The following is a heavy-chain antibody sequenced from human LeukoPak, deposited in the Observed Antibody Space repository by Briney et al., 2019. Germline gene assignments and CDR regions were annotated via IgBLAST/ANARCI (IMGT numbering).Heavy chain of an antibody. CDR3: ARENRYYYDSSGYYQGRFWDY. J-gene: IGHJ4*02. CDR2: IYTSGST. Sequence: SETLSLTCTVSGGSISSGSYYWSWIRQPAGKGLEWIGRIYTSGSTNYNPSLKSRVTMSVDTSKNQFSLKLSSVTAEDTAVYYCARENRYYYDSSGYYQGRFWDYWGQGTLVTVSS. D-gene: IGHD3-22*01. CDR1: GGSISSGSYY. V-gene: IGHV4-61*02.